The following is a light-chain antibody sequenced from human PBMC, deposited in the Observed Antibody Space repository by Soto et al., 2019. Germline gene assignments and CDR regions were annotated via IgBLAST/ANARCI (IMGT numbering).Light chain of an antibody. CDR1: SSNLGAPYD. CDR2: GNN. CDR3: QSYDSSMSGYV. Sequence: QSALTQPPSVSGAPGQTVIISCSGSSSNLGAPYDVNWFRQLPGTVPRLLIYGNNNRPSGVPDRFSGSKSGTSASLAITGLQAEDEADYYCQSYDSSMSGYVFGKGTKVTVL. V-gene: IGLV1-40*01. J-gene: IGLJ1*01.